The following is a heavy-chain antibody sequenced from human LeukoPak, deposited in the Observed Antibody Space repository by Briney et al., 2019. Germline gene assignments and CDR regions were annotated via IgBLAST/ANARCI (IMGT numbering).Heavy chain of an antibody. Sequence: ASVKVSCKASGYTFTSYYMHWVRQAPGQGLEWMGIINPSGGSTSYAQRFQGRVTMTRDTSTSTVYMELSSLRSEDTAVYYCASAPPRKKYSGSYYRFDYWGQGTLVTVSS. CDR2: INPSGGST. CDR1: GYTFTSYY. J-gene: IGHJ4*02. V-gene: IGHV1-46*01. D-gene: IGHD1-26*01. CDR3: ASAPPRKKYSGSYYRFDY.